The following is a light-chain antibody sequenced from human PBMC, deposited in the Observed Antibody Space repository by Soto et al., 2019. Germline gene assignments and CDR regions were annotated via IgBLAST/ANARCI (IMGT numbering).Light chain of an antibody. Sequence: QSALTQPPSASGSPGQSVTISCTGTSSDVGGYNYVSWYQHHPGKAPKLMVYEVSKRPSGVPDRFSGSKSGNTASLTVSGHQAEDEADYYCSSYAGSYYVFGAGTKLTVL. CDR1: SSDVGGYNY. V-gene: IGLV2-8*01. CDR3: SSYAGSYYV. CDR2: EVS. J-gene: IGLJ1*01.